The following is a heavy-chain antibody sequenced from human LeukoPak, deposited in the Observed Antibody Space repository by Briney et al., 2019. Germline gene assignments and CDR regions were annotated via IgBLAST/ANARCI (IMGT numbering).Heavy chain of an antibody. CDR1: GFTFGDYY. CDR3: ARETLEVLMVYAEPYYYYYMDV. CDR2: ISSSGSTI. Sequence: GGSLRLSCAASGFTFGDYYMSWIRQAPGKGLEWVSYISSSGSTIYYADSVKGRFTISRDNAKNSLYLQMNSLRAEDTAVYYCARETLEVLMVYAEPYYYYYMDVWGKGTTVTVSS. J-gene: IGHJ6*03. D-gene: IGHD2-8*01. V-gene: IGHV3-11*01.